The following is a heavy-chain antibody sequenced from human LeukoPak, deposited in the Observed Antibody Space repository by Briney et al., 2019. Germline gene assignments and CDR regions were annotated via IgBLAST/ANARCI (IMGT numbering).Heavy chain of an antibody. Sequence: GGSLRLSCVASGFTFIRFEMNWVRQAPGKGLEWISHISTGTYIAYTDSVKGRFTISRDNAKNSLYLQMNSLRAEDTAVYYCTREQDREAAATVVGDYWGQGTLVTVSS. CDR1: GFTFIRFE. CDR3: TREQDREAAATVVGDY. J-gene: IGHJ4*02. V-gene: IGHV3-48*03. CDR2: ISTGTYI. D-gene: IGHD4-23*01.